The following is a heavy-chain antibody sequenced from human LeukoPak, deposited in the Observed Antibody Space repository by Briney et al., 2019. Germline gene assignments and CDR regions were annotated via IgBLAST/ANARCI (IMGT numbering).Heavy chain of an antibody. Sequence: ASVKVSCKASGYTFTGYFMHWVLQAPGQGLEWLGRINPNSGGTNYAQKLQGRVTMTRDTSISTANMELSRLRSDDTAVYYCARGLGQLVRTPYYYYYYMDVWGKGTTVTVSS. CDR3: ARGLGQLVRTPYYYYYYMDV. J-gene: IGHJ6*03. CDR2: INPNSGGT. D-gene: IGHD6-13*01. V-gene: IGHV1-2*06. CDR1: GYTFTGYF.